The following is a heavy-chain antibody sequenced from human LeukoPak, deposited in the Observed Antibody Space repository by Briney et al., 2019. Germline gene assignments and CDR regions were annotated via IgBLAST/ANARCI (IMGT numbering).Heavy chain of an antibody. CDR2: ISSSSSYI. CDR1: GFTFSSYS. CDR3: ATFKDIVVVVAATPHYYGMEV. D-gene: IGHD2-15*01. Sequence: PGGSLRLSCAASGFTFSSYSMNWVRQAPGKGLEWVSSISSSSSYIYYADSVKGRFTISRDNAKNSLYLQMNSLRAEDTAVYYCATFKDIVVVVAATPHYYGMEVWGQGTTVTVSS. V-gene: IGHV3-21*01. J-gene: IGHJ6*02.